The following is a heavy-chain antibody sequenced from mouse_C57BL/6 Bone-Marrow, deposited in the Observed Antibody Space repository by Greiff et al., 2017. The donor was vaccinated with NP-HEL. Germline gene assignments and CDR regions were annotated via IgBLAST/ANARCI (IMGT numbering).Heavy chain of an antibody. V-gene: IGHV1-80*01. D-gene: IGHD4-1*01. Sequence: VKLVESGAELVKPGASVKISCKASGYAFSSYWMNWVKQRPGKGLEWIGQIYPGDGDTNYNGKFKGKATLTADKSSSTAYMQLSSLTSEDSAVYFCARGGDWEDWFAYWGQGTLVTVSA. J-gene: IGHJ3*01. CDR3: ARGGDWEDWFAY. CDR1: GYAFSSYW. CDR2: IYPGDGDT.